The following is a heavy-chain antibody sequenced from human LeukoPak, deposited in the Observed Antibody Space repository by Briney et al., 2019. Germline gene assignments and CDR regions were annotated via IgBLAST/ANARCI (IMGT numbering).Heavy chain of an antibody. CDR1: GFTFSSYE. CDR3: ARDGAASGWYVPVVDY. J-gene: IGHJ4*02. V-gene: IGHV3-48*03. D-gene: IGHD6-19*01. Sequence: GGSLRLSCAASGFTFSSYEMNWVRQAPGKGLEWVSYISTSGSPIYYGNSVKGRFTISRDNAKNSLYLQMNSLRAEDTAVYYCARDGAASGWYVPVVDYWGQGTLVTVSP. CDR2: ISTSGSPI.